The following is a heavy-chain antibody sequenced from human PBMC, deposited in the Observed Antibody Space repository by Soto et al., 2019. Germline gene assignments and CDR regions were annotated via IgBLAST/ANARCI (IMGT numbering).Heavy chain of an antibody. CDR2: IWYDGSNK. D-gene: IGHD3-22*01. CDR1: GFTFSSYG. Sequence: PGGSLRLSCAASGFTFSSYGMHWVRQAPGKGLEWVAVIWYDGSNKYYADSVKGRFTISRDNSKNTLYLQMNSLRAEDTAVYYCARNYYDSSGHGDGMHVWGQGTTVTVYS. J-gene: IGHJ6*02. CDR3: ARNYYDSSGHGDGMHV. V-gene: IGHV3-33*01.